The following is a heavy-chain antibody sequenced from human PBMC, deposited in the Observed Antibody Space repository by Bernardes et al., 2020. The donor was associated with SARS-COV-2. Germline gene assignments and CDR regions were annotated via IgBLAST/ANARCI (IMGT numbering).Heavy chain of an antibody. CDR3: ARAVNSGYDSLAPFDY. J-gene: IGHJ4*02. V-gene: IGHV1-2*02. CDR2: INPNSGGT. Sequence: ASVKVSCKASGYTFTDYSMHWVRQAPGQGLEWMGWINPNSGGTNYAQKFQGRVSMTRDTSISTAYMDLNRLTSDDTAVYYCARAVNSGYDSLAPFDYWGQGTLLTVSS. CDR1: GYTFTDYS. D-gene: IGHD5-12*01.